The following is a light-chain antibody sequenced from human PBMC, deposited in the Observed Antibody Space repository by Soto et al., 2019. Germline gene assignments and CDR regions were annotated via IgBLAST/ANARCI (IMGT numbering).Light chain of an antibody. V-gene: IGKV1-5*03. CDR3: QQYNGYSRT. CDR1: QSISTW. J-gene: IGKJ1*01. CDR2: RAS. Sequence: DIQMTQSPSTLSASVGDRVTITCRASQSISTWLAWYQQKPGKAPKLLIYRASSLESEVPSRFSGSGSGTEFTLTISSLQPDDFATYYCQQYNGYSRTFGQGTKVDIK.